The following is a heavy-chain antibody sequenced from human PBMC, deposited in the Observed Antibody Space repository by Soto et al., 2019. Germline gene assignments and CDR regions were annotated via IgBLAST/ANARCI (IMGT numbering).Heavy chain of an antibody. CDR3: ARLHVGYYYMDV. V-gene: IGHV1-69*02. D-gene: IGHD1-26*01. CDR1: GGTFSSYT. J-gene: IGHJ6*03. Sequence: ASVKVSCKASGGTFSSYTISWVRQAPGQGLEWMGRIIPILGIANYAQKFQGRVTITADKSTSTAYMELSSLRSEDTAVYYCARLHVGYYYMDVWGKGTTVTVSS. CDR2: IIPILGIA.